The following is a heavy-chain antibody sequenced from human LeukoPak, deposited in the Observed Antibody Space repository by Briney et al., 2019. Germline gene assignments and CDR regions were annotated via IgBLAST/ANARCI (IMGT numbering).Heavy chain of an antibody. CDR2: IYYSGST. CDR3: ARHYYDSSGYSPYYFDY. V-gene: IGHV4-59*08. Sequence: PSETLSLTCTVSGGSISSYYWIWIRQPPGKGLEWIGYIYYSGSTNHNPSLKSRVTISVDTSKNQFSLKLSSVTAADTAVYYCARHYYDSSGYSPYYFDYWGQGTLVTVSS. D-gene: IGHD3-22*01. J-gene: IGHJ4*02. CDR1: GGSISSYY.